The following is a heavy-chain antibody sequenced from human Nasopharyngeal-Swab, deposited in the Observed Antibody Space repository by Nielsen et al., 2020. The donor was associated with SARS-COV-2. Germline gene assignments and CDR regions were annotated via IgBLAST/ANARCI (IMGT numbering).Heavy chain of an antibody. CDR3: ARAVGDYFDY. J-gene: IGHJ4*02. V-gene: IGHV3-53*04. Sequence: LSLTCAASGFTVSSNYMSWVRQAPGKGLEWVSVIYSGGSPYYADSVKGRFTISRHNSKNTLYLQMNSLRAEDTAVYYCARAVGDYFDYWGQGTLVTVSS. CDR2: IYSGGSP. D-gene: IGHD1-26*01. CDR1: GFTVSSNY.